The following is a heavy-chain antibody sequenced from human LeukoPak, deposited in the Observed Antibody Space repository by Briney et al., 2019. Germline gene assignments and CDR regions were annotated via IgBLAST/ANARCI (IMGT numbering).Heavy chain of an antibody. CDR1: GGSISSGGYS. Sequence: SQTLSLTCAVSGGSISSGGYSWSWIQQPPGKGLEWIGYIYHSGSTYYNPSLKSRVTISVDRSKNQFSLKLSSVTAADTAVYYCASDSSRAPDAFDIWGQGTMVTVSS. CDR3: ASDSSRAPDAFDI. J-gene: IGHJ3*02. D-gene: IGHD2-2*01. V-gene: IGHV4-30-2*01. CDR2: IYHSGST.